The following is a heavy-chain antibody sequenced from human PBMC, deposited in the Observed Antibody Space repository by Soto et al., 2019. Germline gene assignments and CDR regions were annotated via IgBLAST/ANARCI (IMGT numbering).Heavy chain of an antibody. CDR1: GFTFLNFA. CDR2: ISDSGET. CDR3: AKDLYRSATIPCFDH. Sequence: GGSLRLSCEASGFTFLNFAMAWVRQAPGKGLEWVSGISDSGETYYADSMEGRFTISRDNSKNTVYLQINSLTAEDTALYYCAKDLYRSATIPCFDHWGQGTRVTVSS. D-gene: IGHD2-21*01. J-gene: IGHJ5*02. V-gene: IGHV3-23*01.